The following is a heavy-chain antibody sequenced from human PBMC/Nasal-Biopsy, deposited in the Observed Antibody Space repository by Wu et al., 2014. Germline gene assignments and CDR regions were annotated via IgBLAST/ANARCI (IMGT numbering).Heavy chain of an antibody. D-gene: IGHD7-27*01. V-gene: IGHV4-31*03. Sequence: TCSVSGGSISSGGYYWDWIRQHPGEGLEWIGYIHASGGTSYNPSLKSRLIMSIDTSKNQFSLKLSSVSAADSAVYYCARHAGASFQHWGQGTLVTVSS. CDR2: IHASGGT. CDR3: ARHAGASFQH. CDR1: GGSISSGGYY. J-gene: IGHJ1*01.